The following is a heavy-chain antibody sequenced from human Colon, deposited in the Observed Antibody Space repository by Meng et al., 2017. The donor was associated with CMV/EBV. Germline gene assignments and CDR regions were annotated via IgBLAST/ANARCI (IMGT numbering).Heavy chain of an antibody. CDR1: GFTFSSYG. CDR2: VIPIFDIT. CDR3: ARGYGYSSGRLGDFDY. J-gene: IGHJ4*02. Sequence: GGSLRLSCAVSGFTFSSYGMHWVRQAPGQGLQWMGGVIPIFDITNYAQTFQGRVTITADDSTGTAYMELSGLRSDDTAVYYCARGYGYSSGRLGDFDYWGQGTLVTVSS. D-gene: IGHD6-19*01. V-gene: IGHV1-69*01.